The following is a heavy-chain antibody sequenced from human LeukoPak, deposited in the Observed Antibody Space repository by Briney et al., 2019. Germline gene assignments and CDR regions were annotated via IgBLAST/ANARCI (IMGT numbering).Heavy chain of an antibody. CDR1: GGSISSYY. CDR2: IYTSGST. V-gene: IGHV4-4*07. Sequence: SETLSLTCTVSGGSISSYYWSWIRQPAGKGLEWIGRIYTSGSTNYNASLKSRVSISVDTSKNQFSLKLSSVTAADTAVYYCARVKRGSSSYGDYYYMDVWGKGTTVTVSS. J-gene: IGHJ6*03. CDR3: ARVKRGSSSYGDYYYMDV. D-gene: IGHD6-6*01.